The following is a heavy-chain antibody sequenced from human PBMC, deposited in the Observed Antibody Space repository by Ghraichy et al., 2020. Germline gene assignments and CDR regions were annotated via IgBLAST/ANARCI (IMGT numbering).Heavy chain of an antibody. CDR3: ARSLVSHPEGGF. Sequence: GESLNISCAASGFAFTSYWMHWLRQAPGRGLEWVANIKHDGSEKLYVDSLKGRFTISRDNARNSVYLQMNSLRVEDTAIYYCARSLVSHPEGGFWGQGTPATVSS. J-gene: IGHJ4*02. CDR1: GFAFTSYW. CDR2: IKHDGSEK. V-gene: IGHV3-7*01.